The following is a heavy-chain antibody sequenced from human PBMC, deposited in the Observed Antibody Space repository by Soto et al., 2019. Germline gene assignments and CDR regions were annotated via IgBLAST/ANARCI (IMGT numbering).Heavy chain of an antibody. CDR2: IRSKPNNYAT. Sequence: EVQLVKSGVGLVQPGGSLKLSCEASGFTFSGSAMHWVRQAPGKGLEWVGRIRSKPNNYATEFAASVQGRFIMSRDDSKSTAYLQMNSLKSEDTAMYYCTRRAYSSGWYYDYWGQGTLVTVSS. V-gene: IGHV3-73*01. CDR3: TRRAYSSGWYYDY. J-gene: IGHJ4*02. CDR1: GFTFSGSA. D-gene: IGHD6-19*01.